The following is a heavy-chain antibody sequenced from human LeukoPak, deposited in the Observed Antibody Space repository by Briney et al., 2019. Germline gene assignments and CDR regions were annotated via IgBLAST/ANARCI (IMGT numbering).Heavy chain of an antibody. CDR3: ARGVKIEYSSSSRNWFFGF. V-gene: IGHV4-59*08. J-gene: IGHJ2*01. D-gene: IGHD6-6*01. CDR2: IYYGGST. Sequence: SETLSLTCTVSGGSISSYYWSWIWQPPGKGLEWIGYIYYGGSTNYNPSLKSRVTMSVDTSKKQFSLKLRSVTAADTAVYYCARGVKIEYSSSSRNWFFGFWGRGTLVTVSS. CDR1: GGSISSYY.